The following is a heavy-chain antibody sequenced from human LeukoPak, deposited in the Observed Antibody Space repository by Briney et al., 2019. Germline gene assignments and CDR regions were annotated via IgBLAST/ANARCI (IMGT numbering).Heavy chain of an antibody. CDR3: AREFYGDYRGYFDY. CDR2: MKPNSGNT. D-gene: IGHD4-17*01. Sequence: ASVKVSCKASGYTFTNYDINWVRQATGQGLEWMGWMKPNSGNTDYAQKFQGRVTITRNISISTAYMEVSSLRSEDTAMYYCAREFYGDYRGYFDYWGQGTLVTVSS. CDR1: GYTFTNYD. V-gene: IGHV1-8*03. J-gene: IGHJ4*02.